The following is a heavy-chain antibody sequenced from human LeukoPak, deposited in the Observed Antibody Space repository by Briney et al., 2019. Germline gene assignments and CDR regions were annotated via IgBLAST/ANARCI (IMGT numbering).Heavy chain of an antibody. J-gene: IGHJ5*02. V-gene: IGHV4-4*09. Sequence: PSETLSLTCTVSGGSISSYDWSWIRQPPGKGLEWIGYNYATGSNNYNPSLKSRVTISVDTSKNQFSLNLRSVTAADTAVYYCARHGSVRSPLGPWGQGTLVTVSS. CDR1: GGSISSYD. CDR3: ARHGSVRSPLGP. CDR2: NYATGSN. D-gene: IGHD3-10*01.